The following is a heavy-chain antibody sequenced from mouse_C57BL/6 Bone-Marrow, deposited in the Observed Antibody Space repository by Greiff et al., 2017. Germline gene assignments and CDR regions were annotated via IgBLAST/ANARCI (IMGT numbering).Heavy chain of an antibody. D-gene: IGHD2-12*01. J-gene: IGHJ4*01. CDR3: ARFIV. CDR1: GYTFTSYW. CDR2: IYPGSGST. V-gene: IGHV1-55*01. Sequence: QVQLQQPGAEFVKPGASVKMSCKASGYTFTSYWITWVKQRPGQGLEWMGEIYPGSGSTNYNEKFKSKATLTVDTSSSTDYMQLSSLTCEDYAVYYCARFIVWGQGTSVTVSS.